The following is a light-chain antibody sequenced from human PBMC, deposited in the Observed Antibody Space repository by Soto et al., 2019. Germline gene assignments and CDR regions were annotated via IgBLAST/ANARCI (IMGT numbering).Light chain of an antibody. CDR3: CAFAGVV. J-gene: IGLJ2*01. CDR2: EDN. V-gene: IGLV2-23*01. Sequence: QSALTQPASVSGSPGQSITISCTGTSFDVGTDNLVSWYQHHPGKAPRVMIYEDNKRPSGVSYRFSASRSGNTASLTISGLQAEDEADYYCCAFAGVVFGGGTQLTVL. CDR1: SFDVGTDNL.